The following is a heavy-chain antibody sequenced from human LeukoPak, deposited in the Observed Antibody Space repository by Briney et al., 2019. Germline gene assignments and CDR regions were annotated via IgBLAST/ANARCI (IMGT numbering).Heavy chain of an antibody. CDR1: GFTFTTFW. Sequence: QPGGSLRLSCAASGFTFTTFWMSWVRQAPGKGLEWVANIKQDGSERYYVDSVKGRFTISRDNAKNSLYLQMNSLRAEDTGVYYCAGSGRQVYLDYWGQGALVTVSS. J-gene: IGHJ4*02. V-gene: IGHV3-7*01. CDR2: IKQDGSER. CDR3: AGSGRQVYLDY. D-gene: IGHD6-19*01.